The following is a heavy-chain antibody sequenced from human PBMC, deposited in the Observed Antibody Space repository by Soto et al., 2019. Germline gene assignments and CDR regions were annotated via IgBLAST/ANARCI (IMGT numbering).Heavy chain of an antibody. V-gene: IGHV3-48*01. CDR2: ISGSSSMI. D-gene: IGHD2-8*01. J-gene: IGHJ4*02. Sequence: PGGSLRLSCAASGFTFSSYSMNWVRQAPGKGLEWVSYISGSSSMIYYAGSVKGRFTISRDNAKNSLYLQMNSLRAEDTAVYYCARDLNPRQGMLYALLGYWGQGTLVTVSS. CDR3: ARDLNPRQGMLYALLGY. CDR1: GFTFSSYS.